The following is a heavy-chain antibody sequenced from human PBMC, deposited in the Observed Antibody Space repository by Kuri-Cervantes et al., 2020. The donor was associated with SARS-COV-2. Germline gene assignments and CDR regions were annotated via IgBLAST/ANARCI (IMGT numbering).Heavy chain of an antibody. CDR3: ARSLGGIVVVPAAPAGAFDI. CDR2: IYPGDSDT. J-gene: IGHJ3*02. V-gene: IGHV5-51*01. D-gene: IGHD2-2*01. CDR1: GYSFTSYW. Sequence: GGSLRLSCKGSGYSFTSYWIGWVRQMPGKGLEWMGIIYPGDSDTRYSPSFQGQVTISADKSISTAYLQWSSLKASDTAMYYCARSLGGIVVVPAAPAGAFDIWGQGTMVTVSS.